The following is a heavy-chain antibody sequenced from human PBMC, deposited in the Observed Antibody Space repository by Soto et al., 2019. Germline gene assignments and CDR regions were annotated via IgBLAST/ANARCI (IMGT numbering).Heavy chain of an antibody. CDR1: GFTFSSFA. J-gene: IGHJ4*02. CDR3: ARGFSAGKGSTPDF. D-gene: IGHD6-13*01. V-gene: IGHV3-23*01. Sequence: GGSLRLSCAASGFTFSSFAMSWVRQAPGKGLDWVSAISGSGGSTYSADSVKGRFTISRDNSKNTLYLQMSSLRAEDTAVYYCARGFSAGKGSTPDFWGQGSLVTVSS. CDR2: ISGSGGST.